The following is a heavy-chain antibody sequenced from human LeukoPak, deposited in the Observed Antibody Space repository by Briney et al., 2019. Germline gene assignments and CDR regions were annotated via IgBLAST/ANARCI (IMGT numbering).Heavy chain of an antibody. J-gene: IGHJ6*03. CDR3: ARNSLRGDYVYYYYYYMDV. CDR2: ISGNGGST. Sequence: PGGSLRLSCAASGFTFSIYGMSWVRQAPGKGLEWVSDISGNGGSTYYADSVKGRFTISRDNSKNTLYLQMNSLRAEDTAVYYCARNSLRGDYVYYYYYYMDVWGKGTTVTVSS. V-gene: IGHV3-23*01. CDR1: GFTFSIYG. D-gene: IGHD4-17*01.